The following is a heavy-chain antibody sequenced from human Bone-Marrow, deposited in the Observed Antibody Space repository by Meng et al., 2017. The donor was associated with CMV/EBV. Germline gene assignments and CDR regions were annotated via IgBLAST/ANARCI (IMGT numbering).Heavy chain of an antibody. Sequence: GESLKISCAASGFTFSSYAMSWVRQAPGKGLEWVSVIYSGGSSTYYADSVKGRFTISRDNSKNTLYLQMNSLRAEDTAVYYCAKDLKRWLADFDYWGQGTLVTGSS. CDR1: GFTFSSYA. V-gene: IGHV3-23*03. CDR3: AKDLKRWLADFDY. D-gene: IGHD6-19*01. CDR2: IYSGGSST. J-gene: IGHJ4*02.